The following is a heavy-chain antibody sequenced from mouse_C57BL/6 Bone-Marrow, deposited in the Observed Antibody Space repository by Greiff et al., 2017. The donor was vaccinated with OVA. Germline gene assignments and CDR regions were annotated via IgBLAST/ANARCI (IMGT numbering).Heavy chain of an antibody. J-gene: IGHJ4*01. CDR3: ARKPSFYYGTSMDY. Sequence: QVQLKESGPGLVQPSQSLSITCTVSGFSLTSYGVHWVRQSPGKGLEWLGVIWSGGSTDYNAAFISRLSISKDNSKSQVFFKMNSLQADDTAIYYLARKPSFYYGTSMDYWGQGTSVTVSS. CDR2: IWSGGST. CDR1: GFSLTSYG. V-gene: IGHV2-2*01. D-gene: IGHD2-1*01.